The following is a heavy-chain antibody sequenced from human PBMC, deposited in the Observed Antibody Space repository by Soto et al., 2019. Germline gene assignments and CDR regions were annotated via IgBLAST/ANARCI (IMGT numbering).Heavy chain of an antibody. CDR1: GGSISTTNHN. V-gene: IGHV4-39*01. D-gene: IGHD4-17*01. CDR3: ARQGGDYADN. J-gene: IGHJ5*01. CDR2: IEYSGYI. Sequence: QLQLQESGPGLVRPSETLSLTCLVSGGSISTTNHNWVWIRQSPGTGLEWIGTIEYSGYINYNPSLKSRVTVFLDTSKTQFSLKLSSVTAADTAVYYCARQGGDYADN.